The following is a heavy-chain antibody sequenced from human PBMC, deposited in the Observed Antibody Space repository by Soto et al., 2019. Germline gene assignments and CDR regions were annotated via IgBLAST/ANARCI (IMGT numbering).Heavy chain of an antibody. D-gene: IGHD1-26*01. CDR1: GGSFSGYY. CDR3: ARWVGATFYYYYGMDV. J-gene: IGHJ6*02. Sequence: PSETLSLTCAVYGGSFSGYYWSWIRQPPGKGLEWIGEINHSGSTNYNPSLKSRVTISVDTSKNQFSLKLSSVTAADTAVYYCARWVGATFYYYYGMDVWGQGTTVTSP. CDR2: INHSGST. V-gene: IGHV4-34*01.